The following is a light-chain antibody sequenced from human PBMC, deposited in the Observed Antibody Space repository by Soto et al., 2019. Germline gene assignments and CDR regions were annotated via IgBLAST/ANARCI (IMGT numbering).Light chain of an antibody. Sequence: QAVVTQPPSASGSPGQSVTISCTGTSSDVGAYKYVSWYQQYPGKAPKLMIYEVSKRPAGVPDRFSGSKSGNTASLTVSGLQAEDEADYYCTSYVGSNIWVFGGGTQLTV. CDR1: SSDVGAYKY. CDR2: EVS. CDR3: TSYVGSNIWV. V-gene: IGLV2-8*01. J-gene: IGLJ3*02.